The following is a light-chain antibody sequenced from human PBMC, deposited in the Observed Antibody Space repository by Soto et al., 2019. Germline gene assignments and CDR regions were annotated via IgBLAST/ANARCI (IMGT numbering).Light chain of an antibody. CDR1: QSLVHSDGHTY. CDR2: RVS. Sequence: VVMTQSSISLPVIFGQPASISCRSSQSLVHSDGHTYLNWLQQRQGPSPRRILYRVSNRDSGVPDRFSGSGSGTDFTLNISRVVEAEDGVVYCRQGTHCPLGTFGQGTKVDIK. J-gene: IGKJ1*01. CDR3: RQGTHCPLGT. V-gene: IGKV2-30*02.